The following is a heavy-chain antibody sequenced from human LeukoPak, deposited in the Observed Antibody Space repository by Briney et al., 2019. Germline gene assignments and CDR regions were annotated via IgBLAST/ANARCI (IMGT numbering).Heavy chain of an antibody. CDR1: GFIFSSNA. CDR2: ISGSGGST. J-gene: IGHJ4*02. CDR3: AKDPTPADY. D-gene: IGHD2-15*01. Sequence: GGSLRLSCAASGFIFSSNAMSWVRQAPGKGLEWVSGISGSGGSTYYADSVKGRFTISRDNSKNTVFLQMNSLRAEDTAVYYCAKDPTPADYWGQGTLVTVSS. V-gene: IGHV3-23*01.